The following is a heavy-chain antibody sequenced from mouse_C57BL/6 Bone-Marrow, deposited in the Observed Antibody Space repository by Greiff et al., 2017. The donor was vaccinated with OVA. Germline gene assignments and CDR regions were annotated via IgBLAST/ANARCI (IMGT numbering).Heavy chain of an antibody. CDR2: ISNGGGST. D-gene: IGHD4-1*01. J-gene: IGHJ2*01. V-gene: IGHV5-12*01. CDR3: ARLLTGTDY. Sequence: RLEWVAYISNGGGSTYYPDTVKGRFTISRDNAKNTLYLQMSRLKSEDTAMYYCARLLTGTDYWGQGTTLTVSS.